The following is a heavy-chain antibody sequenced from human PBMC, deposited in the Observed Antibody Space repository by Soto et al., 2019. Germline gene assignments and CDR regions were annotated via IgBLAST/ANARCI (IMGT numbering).Heavy chain of an antibody. CDR2: ISSSSSYI. CDR1: GGTFRSYS. V-gene: IGHV3-21*01. J-gene: IGHJ5*02. Sequence: GGSHRLSSTASGGTFRSYSMNWVRQAPGKGLEWVSSISSSSSYIYYADSVKGRITISRDNAKNSLYLQMNSLRAEDTAVYYCARGIAAAGAFDPWGQGTLVTVSS. CDR3: ARGIAAAGAFDP. D-gene: IGHD6-13*01.